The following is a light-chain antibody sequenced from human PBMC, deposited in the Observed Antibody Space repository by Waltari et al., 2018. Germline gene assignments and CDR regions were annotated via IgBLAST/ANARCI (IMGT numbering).Light chain of an antibody. J-gene: IGLJ3*02. CDR2: RNE. CDR1: SSNVGSNY. CDR3: AVWDDSLIGRV. V-gene: IGLV1-47*01. Sequence: QSVLSQPPSASGTPGQRVTISCSGTSSNVGSNYVYWYQHLPGTVPKLLIYRNEQRPSGVPGRFSGSKSGTAASLAISGLQSEDESDYYCAVWDDSLIGRVFGGGTKLTVL.